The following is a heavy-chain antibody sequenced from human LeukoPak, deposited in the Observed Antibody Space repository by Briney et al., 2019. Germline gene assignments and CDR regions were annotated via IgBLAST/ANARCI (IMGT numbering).Heavy chain of an antibody. CDR1: GGSISSSSYY. V-gene: IGHV4-39*07. Sequence: PSETLSLTCTVSGGSISSSSYYWGWIRRPPGKGLEWIGNIFYTGSAYYNPSLESRVTISVDTSKNQFSLKLSSVTAADTAVYYCARTISGWYSDAFDIWGQGTMVTVSS. J-gene: IGHJ3*02. CDR2: IFYTGSA. CDR3: ARTISGWYSDAFDI. D-gene: IGHD6-13*01.